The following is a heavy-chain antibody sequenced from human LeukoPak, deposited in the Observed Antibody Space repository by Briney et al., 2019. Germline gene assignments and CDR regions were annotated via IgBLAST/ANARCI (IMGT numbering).Heavy chain of an antibody. Sequence: GGSLRLSCSASGFTFSGYAMHWVRQAPGKGLEFVSAISSDGGSTYYADSVKGRVTISRDNSKNTLYLQMTSLRPEDTAVYYCARDMTHYGDYVGYFDYWGQGTLVTVSS. CDR2: ISSDGGST. V-gene: IGHV3-64D*06. CDR1: GFTFSGYA. CDR3: ARDMTHYGDYVGYFDY. D-gene: IGHD4-17*01. J-gene: IGHJ4*02.